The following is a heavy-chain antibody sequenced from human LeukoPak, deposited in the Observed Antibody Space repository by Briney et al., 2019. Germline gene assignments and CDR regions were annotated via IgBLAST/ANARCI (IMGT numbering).Heavy chain of an antibody. CDR3: AKVKDDILTGYIT. CDR1: GFTFSSYA. J-gene: IGHJ5*02. V-gene: IGHV3-30-3*01. Sequence: PGGSLRLSCAASGFTFSSYAMHWVRQAPGKGLEWVAVISYDGSNKYYADSVKGRFTISRDNSKNTLYLQMNSLRAEDTAVYYCAKVKDDILTGYITWGQGTLVTVSS. CDR2: ISYDGSNK. D-gene: IGHD3-9*01.